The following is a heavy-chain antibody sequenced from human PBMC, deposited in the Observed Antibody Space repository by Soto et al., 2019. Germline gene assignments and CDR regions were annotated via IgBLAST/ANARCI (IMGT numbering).Heavy chain of an antibody. CDR2: INSDGSVS. V-gene: IGHV3-74*02. D-gene: IGHD2-15*01. CDR1: GFTFSNYW. CDR3: ARGDCVGGTCYSLAGSFYYYMDV. Sequence: EVQLVESGGGLVQPGGSLRLSCAASGFTFSNYWMYWVRQAPGKGLEWVSRINSDGSVSSYADSVTGRLTISRDNVKNTLYLQMDSLRAEDTALYYCARGDCVGGTCYSLAGSFYYYMDVWGKGTTVTVFS. J-gene: IGHJ6*03.